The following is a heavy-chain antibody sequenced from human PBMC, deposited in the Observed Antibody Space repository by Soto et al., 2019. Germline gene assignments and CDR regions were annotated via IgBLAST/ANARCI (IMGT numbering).Heavy chain of an antibody. Sequence: QVQLVESGGGLVKPGGSLRLSCAASGFTFSDYFMSWIRQVAGKGLEWLSYISGNDTFIYYADSVKGRYTISRDNAKNSLYLQMNSLRVEDTALYYRARDVGPGVGGTACWGQGTQVTVSS. D-gene: IGHD1-26*01. V-gene: IGHV3-11*01. CDR3: ARDVGPGVGGTAC. J-gene: IGHJ3*01. CDR2: ISGNDTFI. CDR1: GFTFSDYF.